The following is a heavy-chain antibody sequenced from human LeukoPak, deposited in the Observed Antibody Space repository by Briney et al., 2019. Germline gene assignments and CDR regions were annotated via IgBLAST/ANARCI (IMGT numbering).Heavy chain of an antibody. CDR1: GFTFSSYG. J-gene: IGHJ4*02. V-gene: IGHV3-33*01. CDR2: IWFDGSTK. CDR3: ARGVDGRWELLPLDY. Sequence: PGGSLRLSCAASGFTFSSYGMHWVRQAPGKGLEWVAVIWFDGSTKYYADSVKGRFTISRDNAKNSLYLQMNSLRAEDTAVYYCARGVDGRWELLPLDYWGQGTLVTVSS. D-gene: IGHD1-26*01.